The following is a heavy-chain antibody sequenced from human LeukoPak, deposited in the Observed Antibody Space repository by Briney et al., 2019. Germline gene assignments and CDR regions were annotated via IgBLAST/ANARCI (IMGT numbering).Heavy chain of an antibody. CDR3: ARDLSPVVRASPMGY. Sequence: GGSLRLSCAASGFTFTSYGMHRVRQAPGKGLEWVALITYDGYYKYYSDSVKGRFTISSDTSRNTLYLQMNSLRAEDTAVYYCARDLSPVVRASPMGYWGQGTLVPVSS. CDR2: ITYDGYYK. V-gene: IGHV3-30*03. D-gene: IGHD3-10*01. CDR1: GFTFTSYG. J-gene: IGHJ4*02.